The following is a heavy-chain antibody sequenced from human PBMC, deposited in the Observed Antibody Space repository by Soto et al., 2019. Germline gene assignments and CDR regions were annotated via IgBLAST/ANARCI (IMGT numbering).Heavy chain of an antibody. V-gene: IGHV3-30*03. J-gene: IGHJ4*02. CDR3: ARGVAESNDFWSGYRHLGY. CDR1: GFTFTDFG. CDR2: VSHDGVKK. D-gene: IGHD3-3*01. Sequence: QVQLVETGGGVVQPGRSLRLSCAASGFTFTDFGLHWVRQAPGKGLEWVAVVSHDGVKKLYADSVKGRFTVFRDDSKNTLLLQMDSRRAEDTAVYYCARGVAESNDFWSGYRHLGYWGQGTRVTVSS.